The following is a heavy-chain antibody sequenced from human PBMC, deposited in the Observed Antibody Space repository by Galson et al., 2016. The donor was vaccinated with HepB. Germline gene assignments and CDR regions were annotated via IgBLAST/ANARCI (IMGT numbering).Heavy chain of an antibody. V-gene: IGHV2-26*01. CDR1: GNSLSNTRMG. J-gene: IGHJ3*02. CDR3: ARGLRYNGDYNRVAFDI. CDR2: IFSSDEK. Sequence: PALVKPTQTLTLTCTVSGNSLSNTRMGVSWIRQPPGKALEWLAHIFSSDEKSYSASLKNRLTISTDTSKSQVVLTMTNMGPVDTATYYCARGLRYNGDYNRVAFDIWGQGTMVTVSS. D-gene: IGHD4-17*01.